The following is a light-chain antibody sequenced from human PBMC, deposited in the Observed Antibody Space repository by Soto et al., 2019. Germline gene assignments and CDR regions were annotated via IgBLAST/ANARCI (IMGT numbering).Light chain of an antibody. J-gene: IGKJ1*01. CDR1: QGTRND. CDR3: LQDYNYPWT. Sequence: AIQMTQSPSSLSASVGDRVTITCRASQGTRNDLGWYQQKPGKAPKLLIYAASSLQSGVPSRFSGSGPGTDFTLTISSLQPEDFATYYCLQDYNYPWTFGQGTKVEIK. V-gene: IGKV1-6*01. CDR2: AAS.